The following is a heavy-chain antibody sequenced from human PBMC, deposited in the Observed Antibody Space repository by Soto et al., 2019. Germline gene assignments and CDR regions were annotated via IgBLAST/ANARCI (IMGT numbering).Heavy chain of an antibody. CDR2: IYYSGST. V-gene: IGHV4-59*01. D-gene: IGHD3-22*01. J-gene: IGHJ5*02. Sequence: SETMSLTCTVSGGSISSYYWSWIRQPPGKGLEWIGYIYYSGSTNYNPSLKSRVTISVDTSKNQFSLKLSSVTAADTAVYYCARVLKYYDSSGYYKNWFDPWGQGTLVTVS. CDR3: ARVLKYYDSSGYYKNWFDP. CDR1: GGSISSYY.